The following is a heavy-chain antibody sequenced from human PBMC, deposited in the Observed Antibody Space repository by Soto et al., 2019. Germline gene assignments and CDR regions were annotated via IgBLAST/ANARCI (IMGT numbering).Heavy chain of an antibody. CDR1: GYTFTSYA. CDR2: INAGNGNT. CDR3: ARDMDSMIVVVSHYYYYGMDV. J-gene: IGHJ6*02. D-gene: IGHD3-22*01. V-gene: IGHV1-3*01. Sequence: GASVKVSCKASGYTFTSYAMHWVRQAPGQRLEWMGWINAGNGNTKYSQKFQGRVTITRDTSASTAYMELSSLRSEDTAVYYCARDMDSMIVVVSHYYYYGMDVWGQGTPVTVSS.